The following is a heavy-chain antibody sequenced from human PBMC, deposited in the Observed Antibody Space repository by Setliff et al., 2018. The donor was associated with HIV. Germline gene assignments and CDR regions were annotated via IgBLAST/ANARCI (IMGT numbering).Heavy chain of an antibody. J-gene: IGHJ4*02. V-gene: IGHV3-21*04. CDR2: ISSSSSYI. CDR3: ARDYFPTFYYYDSSGTFDY. D-gene: IGHD3-22*01. CDR1: GFTFSSYS. Sequence: PGGSLRLSCAASGFTFSSYSMNWVRQAPGKGLEWVSSISSSSSYIYYADSVKGRFTISRDNAKNSLYLQMNSLRAEDTAVYYCARDYFPTFYYYDSSGTFDYWGQGTLVTVSS.